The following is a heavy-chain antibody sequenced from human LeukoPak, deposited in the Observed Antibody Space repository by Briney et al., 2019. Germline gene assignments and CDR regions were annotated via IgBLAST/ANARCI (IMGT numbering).Heavy chain of an antibody. D-gene: IGHD2-2*01. CDR3: ARLGYCSSTSCSGPSDY. CDR2: ISAYNGNT. Sequence: GASVKVSCKASGGTFISYAISWVRQAPGQGLEWMGWISAYNGNTNYAQKLQGRVTMTTDTSTSTAYMELRSLRSDDTAVYYCARLGYCSSTSCSGPSDYWGQGTLVTVSS. V-gene: IGHV1-18*01. J-gene: IGHJ4*02. CDR1: GGTFISYA.